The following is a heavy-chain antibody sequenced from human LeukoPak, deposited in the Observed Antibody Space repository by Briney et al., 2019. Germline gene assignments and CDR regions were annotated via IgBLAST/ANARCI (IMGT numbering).Heavy chain of an antibody. D-gene: IGHD3-22*01. Sequence: GASVKVSCKASGYTFTSYGISWVRQAPGQGLEWMGWISACNGSTNYAQKLQGRVTMTTDTSTSTAYMELRSLRSDDTAVYYCARGRYSYDSSGYLDYWGQGTLVTVSS. CDR2: ISACNGST. CDR1: GYTFTSYG. J-gene: IGHJ4*02. V-gene: IGHV1-18*01. CDR3: ARGRYSYDSSGYLDY.